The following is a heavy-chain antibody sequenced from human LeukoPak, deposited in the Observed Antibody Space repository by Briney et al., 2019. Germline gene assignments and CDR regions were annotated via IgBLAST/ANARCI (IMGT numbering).Heavy chain of an antibody. D-gene: IGHD2-2*01. CDR2: ISYDGSNK. Sequence: GGSLRLSCAASGFTFSSYGMHWVRQAPGKGLEWVAVISYDGSNKYYADSVKGRFTTSRDNSKNTLYLQMNSLRAEDTAVYYCAKDFLPNYWGQGTLVTVSS. V-gene: IGHV3-30*18. CDR3: AKDFLPNY. CDR1: GFTFSSYG. J-gene: IGHJ4*02.